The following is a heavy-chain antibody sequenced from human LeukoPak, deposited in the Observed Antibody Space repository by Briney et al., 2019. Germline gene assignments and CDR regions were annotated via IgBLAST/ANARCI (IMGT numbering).Heavy chain of an antibody. V-gene: IGHV3-23*01. J-gene: IGHJ1*01. CDR2: ISGSGAST. CDR3: ARHRNGWKTEYFQH. D-gene: IGHD6-19*01. Sequence: PGGSLRLSCAASGFTFSSYAMSWVRQAPGKGLEWVSAISGSGASTYYADSVKGRFTISRDNSKNTLYLQMNSLRAEDTAVYYCARHRNGWKTEYFQHWGQGTLVTVSS. CDR1: GFTFSSYA.